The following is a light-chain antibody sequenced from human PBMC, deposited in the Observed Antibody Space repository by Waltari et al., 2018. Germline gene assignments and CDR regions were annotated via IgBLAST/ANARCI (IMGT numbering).Light chain of an antibody. CDR2: DAS. Sequence: IVLTQSPATLSLSPGERATLSCRASQSVSSYLAWYQQKPGQAPRLLIYDASNRATGIPARFSGSGSGTDFTLTISSLEPEDFAVYYCQQRFFGGGTKVEIK. J-gene: IGKJ4*01. CDR1: QSVSSY. CDR3: QQRF. V-gene: IGKV3-11*01.